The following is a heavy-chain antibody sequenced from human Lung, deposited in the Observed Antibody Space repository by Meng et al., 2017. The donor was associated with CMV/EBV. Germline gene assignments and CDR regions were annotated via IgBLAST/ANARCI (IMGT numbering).Heavy chain of an antibody. Sequence: GESLKISCEASGFMFSNNWMSWVRQAPGKGLEWVANINQGGNEKYHVDSVRGRFTISRGNGNKSLSLQMNSLRVEDTALYYCATTSNGFFYSWGQGALVTVSS. CDR1: GFMFSNNW. CDR3: ATTSNGFFYS. CDR2: INQGGNEK. D-gene: IGHD2-2*01. J-gene: IGHJ4*02. V-gene: IGHV3-7*01.